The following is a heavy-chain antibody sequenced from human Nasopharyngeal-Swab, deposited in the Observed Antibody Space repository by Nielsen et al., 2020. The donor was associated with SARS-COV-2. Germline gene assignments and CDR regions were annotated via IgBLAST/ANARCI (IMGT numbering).Heavy chain of an antibody. J-gene: IGHJ4*02. CDR2: ISWNSGSI. Sequence: SLKISCAASGFTFDDYAMHWVRQAPGKGLEWVSGISWNSGSIGYADSVKGRFTISRDNAKNSLYLQMNSLRAEGTALYYCAKASNPAVAGDFDYWGQGTLVTVSS. CDR1: GFTFDDYA. CDR3: AKASNPAVAGDFDY. V-gene: IGHV3-9*01. D-gene: IGHD6-19*01.